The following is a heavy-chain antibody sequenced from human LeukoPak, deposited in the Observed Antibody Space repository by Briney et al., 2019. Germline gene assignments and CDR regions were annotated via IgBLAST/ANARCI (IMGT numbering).Heavy chain of an antibody. CDR3: ARAGRAARPIARIYYFDY. D-gene: IGHD6-6*01. CDR1: GYTFTNYE. Sequence: ASVTVSCMASGYTFTNYEINWVRQAPGQGLEWMGWMNPKSGIAGYEQKLQGRVTITRNTSISTAYRELSSLRSEDTAVYYCARAGRAARPIARIYYFDYWGQGALVTVSS. CDR2: MNPKSGIA. J-gene: IGHJ4*02. V-gene: IGHV1-8*03.